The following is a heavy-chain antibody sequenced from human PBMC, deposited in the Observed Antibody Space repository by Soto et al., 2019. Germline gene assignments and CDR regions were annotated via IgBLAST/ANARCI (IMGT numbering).Heavy chain of an antibody. D-gene: IGHD6-13*01. CDR1: GFTFSNYW. V-gene: IGHV3-74*03. Sequence: EVQLVESGGGLVQPGGSLRLSCAASGFTFSNYWMYWVRQAPGKGLVWVSRVNNDGTDTTHADSVKGRFTIARDNAENTLYLQTNSLRAEDTAVYYCARGGLQHDLDVWGQGSTVTVSS. CDR3: ARGGLQHDLDV. J-gene: IGHJ6*02. CDR2: VNNDGTDT.